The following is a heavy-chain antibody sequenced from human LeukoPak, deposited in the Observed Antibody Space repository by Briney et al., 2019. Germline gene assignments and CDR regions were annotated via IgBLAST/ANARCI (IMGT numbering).Heavy chain of an antibody. Sequence: GGSLRLSCAASGFTFSSYWMTWVRQAPGKGLEWVANIKQDGSVKQYVGSVKGRFTISRDNAKNSLYLQMNSLRAEDTTVYYCARDTNGWNDYWGQGTLVTVSS. V-gene: IGHV3-7*01. CDR1: GFTFSSYW. D-gene: IGHD2-8*01. CDR3: ARDTNGWNDY. J-gene: IGHJ4*02. CDR2: IKQDGSVK.